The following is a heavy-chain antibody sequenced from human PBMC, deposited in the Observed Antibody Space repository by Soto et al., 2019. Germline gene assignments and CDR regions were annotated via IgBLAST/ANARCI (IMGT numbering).Heavy chain of an antibody. Sequence: GGSLRLSCAASGFTFSSYAMHWVRQAPGKGLEYVSAISSNGGSTYYANSVKGRFTISRDNSKNTLYLQMGSLRAEDMAVYYCARDADSGVFDYWGQGTLVTVSS. CDR3: ARDADSGVFDY. V-gene: IGHV3-64*01. CDR1: GFTFSSYA. CDR2: ISSNGGST. D-gene: IGHD3-10*01. J-gene: IGHJ4*02.